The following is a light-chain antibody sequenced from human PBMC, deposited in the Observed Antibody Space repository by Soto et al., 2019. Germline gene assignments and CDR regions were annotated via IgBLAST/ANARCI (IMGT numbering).Light chain of an antibody. Sequence: EIVLTQSPGTLSLSPGERATLSCRASQSVSNNYLAWYQQKPGQAPRLLIYDASNRATGVPDSFSGSGSGTDFTLTISRLEPEDFAVYYCQQYGSSGTLGQGTKVDI. CDR3: QQYGSSGT. CDR2: DAS. V-gene: IGKV3-20*01. CDR1: QSVSNNY. J-gene: IGKJ1*01.